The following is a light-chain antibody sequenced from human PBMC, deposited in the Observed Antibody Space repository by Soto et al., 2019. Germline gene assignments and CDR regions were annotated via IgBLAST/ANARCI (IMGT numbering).Light chain of an antibody. J-gene: IGLJ2*01. CDR1: SSDVGGYNY. Sequence: QFALTQPRSVSGSPGQSVTISCTGTSSDVGGYNYVSWYQQHPGKAPKLMIYEVSNRPSGVSNRFSGSKSGNTASLTISGLQAEDEADYYCSSYTSSSTLFGGGTKLTVL. CDR3: SSYTSSSTL. CDR2: EVS. V-gene: IGLV2-14*01.